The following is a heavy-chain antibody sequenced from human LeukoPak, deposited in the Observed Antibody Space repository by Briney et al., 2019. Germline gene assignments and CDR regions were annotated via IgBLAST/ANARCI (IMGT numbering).Heavy chain of an antibody. J-gene: IGHJ4*02. Sequence: ASVKVSCKASGYTFTGYYMHWVRQAPGQGLEWMGWINPNSGGTNYAQKFQGRVTMTRDTSTSTVYMELSSLRSEDTAVYYCARDWYYYDSSGSSLDYWGQGTLVTVSS. CDR1: GYTFTGYY. CDR3: ARDWYYYDSSGSSLDY. V-gene: IGHV1-2*02. CDR2: INPNSGGT. D-gene: IGHD3-22*01.